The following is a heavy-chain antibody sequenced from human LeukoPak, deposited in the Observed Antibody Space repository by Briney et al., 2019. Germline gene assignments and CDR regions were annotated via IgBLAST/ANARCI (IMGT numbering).Heavy chain of an antibody. CDR1: GFTVSSNY. J-gene: IGHJ5*02. Sequence: GGSLRLSCAASGFTVSSNYMSWVRQAPGKGLEWVSVIYSGGSTYYADSVKGRFTISRDNSKNTLCLQMNSLRAEDTAVYYCARNSGGFWSGYYVWFDPWGQGTLVTVSS. D-gene: IGHD3-3*01. V-gene: IGHV3-53*01. CDR3: ARNSGGFWSGYYVWFDP. CDR2: IYSGGST.